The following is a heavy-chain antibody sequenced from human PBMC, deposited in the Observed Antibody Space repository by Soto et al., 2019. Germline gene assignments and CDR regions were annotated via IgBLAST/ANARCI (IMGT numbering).Heavy chain of an antibody. CDR3: ARDWRDNGEDGGYYYYEIDA. V-gene: IGHV4-31*11. CDR1: GASMRTVGVV. D-gene: IGHD3-3*01. Sequence: SWTXSLSWAACGASMRTVGVVSCVRPHPGKDLDCVAYIYYSGTTYYNASLKSRVAISIYTSNNPFSLRLSSVIAADTAVYYCARDWRDNGEDGGYYYYEIDAWGQAPTV. J-gene: IGHJ6*01. CDR2: IYYSGTT.